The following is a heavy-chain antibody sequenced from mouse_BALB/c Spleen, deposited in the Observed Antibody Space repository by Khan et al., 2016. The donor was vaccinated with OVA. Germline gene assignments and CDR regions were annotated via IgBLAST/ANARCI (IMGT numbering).Heavy chain of an antibody. D-gene: IGHD2-10*01. CDR2: INPDSSTI. Sequence: EVKLLESGGGLVQPGGSLKLSCAASGFDFSRYWMSWVRQAPGKGLEWIGEINPDSSTINYMPSLKDKFIISRDNAKNTLYLQMSKVRSEDTALYYCARWGAYYGPMDYWGQGTSVTVSS. CDR3: ARWGAYYGPMDY. J-gene: IGHJ4*01. V-gene: IGHV4-1*02. CDR1: GFDFSRYW.